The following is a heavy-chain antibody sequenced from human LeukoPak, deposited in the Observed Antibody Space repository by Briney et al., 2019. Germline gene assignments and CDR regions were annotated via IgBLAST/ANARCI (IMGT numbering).Heavy chain of an antibody. CDR3: ARLPPANYYYMDV. Sequence: ASVKVSCKASGYTFTSYGITWVRQAPGQGLEWMGWISAYNGNANYAQKLQGRVTMTTDTSTSTAYMELRSLRSDDTAVFYCARLPPANYYYMDVWGKGTTVTVSS. V-gene: IGHV1-18*01. D-gene: IGHD1-26*01. J-gene: IGHJ6*03. CDR1: GYTFTSYG. CDR2: ISAYNGNA.